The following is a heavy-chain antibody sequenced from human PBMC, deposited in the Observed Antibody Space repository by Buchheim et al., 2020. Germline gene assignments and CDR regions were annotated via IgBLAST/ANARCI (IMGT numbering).Heavy chain of an antibody. Sequence: QVQLVESGGGVVQPGRSLRLSCAASGFNLSPYGMHWIRQAPGKGLEWVAVSWSEASKEYYADSVKGRFTVSRDKSKNTLYLQMNSLRVEDTALYYCARDILQLGNYADYWGQGTL. CDR1: GFNLSPYG. CDR3: ARDILQLGNYADY. D-gene: IGHD1-1*01. CDR2: SWSEASKE. J-gene: IGHJ4*02. V-gene: IGHV3-33*01.